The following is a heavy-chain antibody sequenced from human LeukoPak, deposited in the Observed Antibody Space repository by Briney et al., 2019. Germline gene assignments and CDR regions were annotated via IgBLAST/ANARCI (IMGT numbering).Heavy chain of an antibody. J-gene: IGHJ4*02. V-gene: IGHV3-30*04. D-gene: IGHD5-18*01. CDR3: ARDSGGYSYGYDYSDY. CDR1: GFTFSSYA. CDR2: ISYDGSNK. Sequence: GGSLRLSCAASGFTFSSYAMHWVRQAPGKGLEWVAVISYDGSNKYYADSVKGRFTISRDNSKNTLYLQMNSLRAEDTAVYYCARDSGGYSYGYDYSDYWGQGTLVTVSS.